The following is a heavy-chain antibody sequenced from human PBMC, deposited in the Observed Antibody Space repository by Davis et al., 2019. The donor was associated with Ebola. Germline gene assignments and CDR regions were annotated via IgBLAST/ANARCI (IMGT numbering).Heavy chain of an antibody. D-gene: IGHD3-22*01. CDR3: ARWAEEYYYDSSGYYTIRYFDY. CDR2: IYYSGST. CDR1: GGSISSSSYY. V-gene: IGHV4-39*01. Sequence: MPSETLSLTCTVSGGSISSSSYYWGWIRQPPGKGLEWIGSIYYSGSTYYNPSLKRRVTISVDTSKNQFSLKLSSVTAADTAVYYCARWAEEYYYDSSGYYTIRYFDYWGQGTLVTVSS. J-gene: IGHJ4*02.